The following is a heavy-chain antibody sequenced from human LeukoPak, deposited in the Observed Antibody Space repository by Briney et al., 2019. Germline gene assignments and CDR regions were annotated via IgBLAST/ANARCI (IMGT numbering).Heavy chain of an antibody. J-gene: IGHJ4*02. CDR1: GCTFTNYA. V-gene: IGHV7-4-1*02. D-gene: IGHD3-22*01. Sequence: ASVKVSCKASGCTFTNYAMNWVRQAPGQGLEWMGWINTNTGNPTYAQGFTGRFVFSLDTSVSTAYLQISSLKAEDTAVYYCARDPNHYYDSSAYYGDYWGQGTLVTVSS. CDR3: ARDPNHYYDSSAYYGDY. CDR2: INTNTGNP.